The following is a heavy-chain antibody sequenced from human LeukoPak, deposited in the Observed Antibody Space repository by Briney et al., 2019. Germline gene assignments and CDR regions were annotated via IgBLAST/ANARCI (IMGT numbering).Heavy chain of an antibody. Sequence: SVKVSCKASGGTFSSYTISWVRQAPGQGLEWMGRIIPILGIANYAQKFRGRVTITADKSTSTAYMELSSLRSEDTAVYYCARDHAGGYDFSNWFDPWGQGTLVTVSS. V-gene: IGHV1-69*04. J-gene: IGHJ5*02. CDR2: IIPILGIA. D-gene: IGHD3-3*01. CDR1: GGTFSSYT. CDR3: ARDHAGGYDFSNWFDP.